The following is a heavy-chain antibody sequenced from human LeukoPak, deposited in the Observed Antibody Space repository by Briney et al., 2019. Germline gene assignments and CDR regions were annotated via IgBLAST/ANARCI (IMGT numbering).Heavy chain of an antibody. J-gene: IGHJ4*02. V-gene: IGHV1-2*02. D-gene: IGHD6-13*01. Sequence: ASVKVSCKASGYTFTGYYMHWVRQAPGQGLGWMGWINPNSGGTNYAQKFQGRVTMTRDASISTAYMELSRPRSDDTAVYYCARGDSSSWYNLFDYWGQGTLVTVSS. CDR2: INPNSGGT. CDR1: GYTFTGYY. CDR3: ARGDSSSWYNLFDY.